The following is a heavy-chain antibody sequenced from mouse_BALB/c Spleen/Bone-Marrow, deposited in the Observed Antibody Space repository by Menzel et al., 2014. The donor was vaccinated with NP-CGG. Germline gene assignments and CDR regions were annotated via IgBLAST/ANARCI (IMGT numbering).Heavy chain of an antibody. J-gene: IGHJ4*01. D-gene: IGHD2-1*01. CDR3: ARHLYGNYGAMDY. CDR2: ISNGGGST. CDR1: GFTFSDYY. Sequence: EVQLQESGGGLVQPGGSLKLPCATSGFTFSDYYMYWVRQTPEKRLEWVAYISNGGGSTYYPDTVKGRFTISRDNAKNTLYLQMSRLKSEDTAMYYCARHLYGNYGAMDYWGQGTSVTDSS. V-gene: IGHV5-12*02.